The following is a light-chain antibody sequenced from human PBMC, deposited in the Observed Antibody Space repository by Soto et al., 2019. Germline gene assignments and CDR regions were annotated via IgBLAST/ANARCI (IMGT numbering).Light chain of an antibody. CDR1: QSVSSN. V-gene: IGKV3-15*01. Sequence: DIVMTQSPATLSVSPGERATLSCRASQSVSSNLAWYQQKPGQAPRLLIYGASTRATGIPARFSGSGSGTEFTLTISSLKSEAFAVYYCQQYNNWPPWTFGQGTKVEIK. CDR2: GAS. J-gene: IGKJ1*01. CDR3: QQYNNWPPWT.